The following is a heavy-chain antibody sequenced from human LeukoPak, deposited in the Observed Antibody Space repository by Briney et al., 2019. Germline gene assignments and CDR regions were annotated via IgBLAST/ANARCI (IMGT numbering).Heavy chain of an antibody. Sequence: PGGSLRLSCAASGFAFSNNGIHWVRQAPGKGLEWVAVISYDGSNKFYADSVKGRFTISRDNAKNSLYLQMNSLRAEDTAVYYCARDRYGDYEDYWGQGTLVTVSS. V-gene: IGHV3-30*03. CDR2: ISYDGSNK. J-gene: IGHJ4*02. CDR3: ARDRYGDYEDY. CDR1: GFAFSNNG. D-gene: IGHD4-17*01.